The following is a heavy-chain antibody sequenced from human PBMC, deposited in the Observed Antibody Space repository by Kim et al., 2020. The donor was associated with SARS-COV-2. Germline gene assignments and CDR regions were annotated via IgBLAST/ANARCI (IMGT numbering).Heavy chain of an antibody. CDR3: ARDAAKAFWSDHPRFDP. Sequence: GGSLRLSCAASGFTFSSYWMSWVRQAPGKGLEWVANIKQDGSEKYYVDSVKGRFTISRDNAKNSLYLQMNSLRAEDTAVYYCARDAAKAFWSDHPRFDPWGQGTLVTVSS. J-gene: IGHJ5*02. V-gene: IGHV3-7*01. CDR2: IKQDGSEK. CDR1: GFTFSSYW. D-gene: IGHD3-3*01.